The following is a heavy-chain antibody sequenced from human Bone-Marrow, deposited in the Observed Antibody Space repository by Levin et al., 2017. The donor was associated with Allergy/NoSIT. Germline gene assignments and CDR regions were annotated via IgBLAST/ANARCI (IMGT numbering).Heavy chain of an antibody. V-gene: IGHV3-33*01. CDR2: IWYDASNK. Sequence: GESLKISCAVSGFFFSSYGMHWVRQAPGKGLEWVAVIWYDASNKFYADSVKGRFTISRDNSKNTLYLQMNSLRAEDTAVYYCARDQSNYYGSGSFLTYSLDYWGQGTLVTVSS. CDR3: ARDQSNYYGSGSFLTYSLDY. J-gene: IGHJ4*02. CDR1: GFFFSSYG. D-gene: IGHD3-10*01.